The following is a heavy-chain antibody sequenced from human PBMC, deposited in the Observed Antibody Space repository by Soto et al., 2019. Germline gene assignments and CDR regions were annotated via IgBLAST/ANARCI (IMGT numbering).Heavy chain of an antibody. D-gene: IGHD2-21*02. CDR2: IWYDGSKK. V-gene: IGHV3-33*01. Sequence: GSLRLSCAASGFTFSRYGMHWVRQAPGKRLEWVAVIWYDGSKKYYADSVKGRFTASRDNSKNTLYLQMNSLRDEDTAVYYWVVTAATVVYDAFDIWGQGTLVTVSS. CDR3: VVTAATVVYDAFDI. CDR1: GFTFSRYG. J-gene: IGHJ3*02.